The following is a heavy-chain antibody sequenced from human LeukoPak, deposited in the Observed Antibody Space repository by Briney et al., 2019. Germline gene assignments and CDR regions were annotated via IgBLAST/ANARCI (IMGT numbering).Heavy chain of an antibody. CDR3: ARGWGYFDS. Sequence: SETLSLTCSVSGASISSYYWSWIRQPPGKGLEWIGYIYYSGNTNYNPSLKSRVTISVDTSENQFSLKLSSVTAADTAVYHCARGWGYFDSWGQGTLVTVSS. J-gene: IGHJ4*02. D-gene: IGHD7-27*01. CDR1: GASISSYY. V-gene: IGHV4-59*08. CDR2: IYYSGNT.